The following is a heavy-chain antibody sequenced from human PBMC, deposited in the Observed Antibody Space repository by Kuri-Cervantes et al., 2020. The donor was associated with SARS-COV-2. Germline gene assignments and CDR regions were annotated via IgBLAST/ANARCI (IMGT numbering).Heavy chain of an antibody. CDR3: ARSSSSSVYYYYMDV. CDR1: EYNFSGYY. V-gene: IGHV1-2*02. Sequence: ASVKVSCKASEYNFSGYYLHWVRQAPGQGLEWMGWINPNSGGTNFTQKFEGRVTVTRDTSISTAYMELSRLRSDDTAVYYCARSSSSSVYYYYMDVWGKGTTVTVSS. J-gene: IGHJ6*03. CDR2: INPNSGGT. D-gene: IGHD6-6*01.